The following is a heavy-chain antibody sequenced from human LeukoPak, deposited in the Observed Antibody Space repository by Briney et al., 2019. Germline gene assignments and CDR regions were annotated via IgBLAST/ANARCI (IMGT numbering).Heavy chain of an antibody. Sequence: ASVKVSCKASGYTFTSYGISWVRQAPGQGLEWMGWISAYNGNTNYAQKLQGRVTMTTDTSTSTAYMELRSLRSDDTAANYGARAPCSSSAIGCYYGMDVWGQGTTVTVSS. J-gene: IGHJ6*02. CDR1: GYTFTSYG. V-gene: IGHV1-18*01. D-gene: IGHD6-13*01. CDR3: ARAPCSSSAIGCYYGMDV. CDR2: ISAYNGNT.